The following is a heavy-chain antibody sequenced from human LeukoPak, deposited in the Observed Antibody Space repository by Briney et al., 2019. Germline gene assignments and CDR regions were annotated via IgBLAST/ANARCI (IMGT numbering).Heavy chain of an antibody. CDR3: ARQTNDLPDY. CDR2: INRDGSST. CDR1: GFTFSSYW. Sequence: GGCLRLSCAASGFTFSSYWMHWVRQAPGKGLVWVSRINRDGSSTSYADSVKGRFTISRDNAKNTLYLQMNSLRVEDTAVYYCARQTNDLPDYWGQGTLVTVSS. J-gene: IGHJ4*02. D-gene: IGHD3-3*01. V-gene: IGHV3-74*01.